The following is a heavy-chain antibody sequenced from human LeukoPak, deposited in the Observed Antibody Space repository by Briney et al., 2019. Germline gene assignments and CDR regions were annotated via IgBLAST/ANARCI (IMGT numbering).Heavy chain of an antibody. J-gene: IGHJ4*02. CDR1: GYTFTGYY. V-gene: IGHV1-2*06. CDR3: ARGPGPYGGNGEFDY. Sequence: GASVKVSRKASGYTFTGYYMHWVRQAPGQGLEWMGRINPNSGGTNYAQKFQGRVTMTRDTSISTAYMELSRLRSDDTAVYYCARGPGPYGGNGEFDYWGQGTLVTVSS. CDR2: INPNSGGT. D-gene: IGHD4-23*01.